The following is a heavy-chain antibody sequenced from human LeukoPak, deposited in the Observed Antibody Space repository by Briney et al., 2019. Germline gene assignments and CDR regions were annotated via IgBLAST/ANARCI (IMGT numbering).Heavy chain of an antibody. CDR3: ARPVVPAARTASFDL. J-gene: IGHJ2*01. CDR2: INPSGGNT. Sequence: ASVKVSCKASGYTFTSYYMHWVRQAPGQGLEWMGIINPSGGNTSYAQKFQGRVTMTRDTSTSTVYMELSSLRSEDTAVYYCARPVVPAARTASFDLWGRGTLVTVSS. D-gene: IGHD2-2*01. CDR1: GYTFTSYY. V-gene: IGHV1-46*01.